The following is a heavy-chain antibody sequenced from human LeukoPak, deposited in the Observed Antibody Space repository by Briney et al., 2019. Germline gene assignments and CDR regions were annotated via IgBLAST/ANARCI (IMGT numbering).Heavy chain of an antibody. CDR1: GFTFSSYA. D-gene: IGHD2-15*01. Sequence: GGSLRLSCAASGFTFSSYAVNWVRQAPVKGLEWVSAISGNGDITYYADSVRGRFTISRDNSKNTLYLQMNSLRAEDTAVYYCARVKRDCSGGSCYSYDYWGQGTLVTVSS. J-gene: IGHJ4*02. CDR3: ARVKRDCSGGSCYSYDY. CDR2: ISGNGDIT. V-gene: IGHV3-23*01.